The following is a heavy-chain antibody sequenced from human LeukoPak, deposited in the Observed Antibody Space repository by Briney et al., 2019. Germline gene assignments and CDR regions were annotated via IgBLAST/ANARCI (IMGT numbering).Heavy chain of an antibody. CDR1: GGSISSYY. J-gene: IGHJ6*03. D-gene: IGHD6-13*01. CDR2: IYTSGST. CDR3: ARFGYDDDSSSWGGYYYYYYMDV. V-gene: IGHV4-4*07. Sequence: SETLSLTCTVSGGSISSYYWSWIRQPAGKGLEWVGRIYTSGSTNYNPSLKSRVTMSVDTSKNQFPLKLRSVTAADTAVYYCARFGYDDDSSSWGGYYYYYYMDVWGKGTTVTVSS.